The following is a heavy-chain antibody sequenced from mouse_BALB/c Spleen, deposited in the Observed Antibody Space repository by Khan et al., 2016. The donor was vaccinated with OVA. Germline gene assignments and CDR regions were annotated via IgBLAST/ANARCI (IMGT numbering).Heavy chain of an antibody. V-gene: IGHV2-2*02. CDR1: GFSLTSYG. CDR3: ARIFIGTTDYAMDY. J-gene: IGHJ4*01. CDR2: IWSGGST. D-gene: IGHD2-14*01. Sequence: QVQLQQSGPGLVQPSQSLSITCTVSGFSLTSYGVHWVRQTPGKGLEWLGVIWSGGSTDSNAAFISRLSISKDNSKSQVFFKMNSLQANDTAIYYCARIFIGTTDYAMDYWGQGTSVTVSS.